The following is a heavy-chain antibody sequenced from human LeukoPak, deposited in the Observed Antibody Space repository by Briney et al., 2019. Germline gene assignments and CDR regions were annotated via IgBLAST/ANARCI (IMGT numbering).Heavy chain of an antibody. CDR2: ISGSGGST. CDR1: GFTFSSYA. V-gene: IGHV3-23*01. CDR3: AKDPSAARLGVAYFDY. D-gene: IGHD6-19*01. J-gene: IGHJ4*02. Sequence: GGSLRLSCAASGFTFSSYAMSWVRQAPGKGLEWVSAISGSGGSTYYADSVKGRFTISRDNSKNTLYLQMNSLRAEDTAVHYCAKDPSAARLGVAYFDYWGQGTLVTVSS.